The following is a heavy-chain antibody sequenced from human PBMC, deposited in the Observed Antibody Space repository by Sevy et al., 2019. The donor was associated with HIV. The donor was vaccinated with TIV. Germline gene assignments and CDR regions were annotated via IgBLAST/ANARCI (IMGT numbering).Heavy chain of an antibody. CDR1: RFTFRNYA. CDR2: ISHDGSHK. J-gene: IGHJ4*02. D-gene: IGHD6-19*01. Sequence: RGSLRLSCAASRFTFRNYAIHWVRQAPGKGLEWVAVISHDGSHKYSADSVKGRFTISRDNSKNTLYLQMNSLRAEDTAMYYCARDPTIYASGLYYFDHWGQGTLVTVSS. V-gene: IGHV3-30*04. CDR3: ARDPTIYASGLYYFDH.